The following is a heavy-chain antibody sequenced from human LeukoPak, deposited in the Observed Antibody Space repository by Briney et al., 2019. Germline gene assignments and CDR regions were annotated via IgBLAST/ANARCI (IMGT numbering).Heavy chain of an antibody. CDR2: INHSGST. V-gene: IGHV4-34*01. J-gene: IGHJ4*02. Sequence: PSETLSLTCAVYGGSFSGYYWSWIRQPPGKGLEWIGEINHSGSTNYNPSLKSRVTISVDTSKNQFSLKLSSVTAADTAVYYCARGLRDDSSGYYVGYWGQGTLVTVSS. CDR3: ARGLRDDSSGYYVGY. CDR1: GGSFSGYY. D-gene: IGHD3-22*01.